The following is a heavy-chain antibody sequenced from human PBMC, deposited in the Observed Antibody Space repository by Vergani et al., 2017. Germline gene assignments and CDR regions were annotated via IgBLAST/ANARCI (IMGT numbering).Heavy chain of an antibody. CDR3: ATIPLWYGTSADFDF. J-gene: IGHJ4*02. D-gene: IGHD2-21*01. V-gene: IGHV4-4*03. Sequence: QVQLQESGPGLVKPPGTLSLTCSVSGGSLSGNYWWSWVRQPPGKGLEWIGKIFHTGTTSFNPSLKSRATISMDQSKNQFSLKLNSVTAADTAVYYCATIPLWYGTSADFDFWGQGTLVTVSS. CDR1: GGSLSGNYW. CDR2: IFHTGTT.